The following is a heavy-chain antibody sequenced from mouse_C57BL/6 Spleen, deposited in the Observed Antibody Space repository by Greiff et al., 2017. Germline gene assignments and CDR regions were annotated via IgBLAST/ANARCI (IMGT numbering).Heavy chain of an antibody. CDR3: ARDRWLLDDFDN. CDR1: GYTFTSYW. D-gene: IGHD2-3*01. J-gene: IGHJ2*01. CDR2: IYPGSGST. Sequence: QVQLQQSGAELVKPGASVKMSCKASGYTFTSYWITWVKQRPGQGLEWIGDIYPGSGSTNYNEKFKSKATLTVDTSSSTAYMQISSLTSEDSAVYYCARDRWLLDDFDNWGQGTTLTVSS. V-gene: IGHV1-55*01.